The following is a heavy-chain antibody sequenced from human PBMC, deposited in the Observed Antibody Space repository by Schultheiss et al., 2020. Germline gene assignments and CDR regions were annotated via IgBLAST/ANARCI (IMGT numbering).Heavy chain of an antibody. Sequence: SETLSLTCTVSGGSISSGDYYWSWIRQPPGKGLEWIGYIYYSGSTYYNPSLKSRVTISVDTSKNQFSLKLSSVTAADTAVYYCARHEEGGWYLSYFDYWGQGTLVTVSS. D-gene: IGHD6-19*01. CDR3: ARHEEGGWYLSYFDY. CDR2: IYYSGST. J-gene: IGHJ4*02. V-gene: IGHV4-30-4*01. CDR1: GGSISSGDYY.